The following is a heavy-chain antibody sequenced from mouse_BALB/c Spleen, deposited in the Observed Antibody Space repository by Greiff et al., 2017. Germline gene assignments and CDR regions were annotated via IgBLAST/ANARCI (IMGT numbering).Heavy chain of an antibody. Sequence: VKLMESGPGLVAPSQSLSITCTVSGFSLTSYGVHWVRQPPGKGLEWLGVIWAGGSTNYNSALMSRLSISKDNSKSQVFLKMNSLQTDDTAMYYCARDRRAYDYEDYAMDYWGQGTSVTVSS. V-gene: IGHV2-9*02. D-gene: IGHD2-4*01. CDR1: GFSLTSYG. CDR2: IWAGGST. J-gene: IGHJ4*01. CDR3: ARDRRAYDYEDYAMDY.